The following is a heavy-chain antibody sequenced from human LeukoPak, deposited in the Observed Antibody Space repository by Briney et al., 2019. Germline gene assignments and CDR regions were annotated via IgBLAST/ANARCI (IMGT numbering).Heavy chain of an antibody. CDR3: AKHDYYYGMDV. V-gene: IGHV3-64*04. Sequence: SGGSLRLSCSASGFTFSSYAMNWVRQAPGKGLEYVSAISSNGGGTYYADSVKGRFTISRDNSKNTLYLQMNSLRAEDTAVYYCAKHDYYYGMDVWGQGTTVTVSS. J-gene: IGHJ6*02. CDR1: GFTFSSYA. CDR2: ISSNGGGT.